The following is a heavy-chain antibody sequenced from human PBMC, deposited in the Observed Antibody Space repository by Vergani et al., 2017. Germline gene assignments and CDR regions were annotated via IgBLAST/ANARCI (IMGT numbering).Heavy chain of an antibody. Sequence: QVQLQESGPGLVKPSETLSLTCAVYGGSFSGYYWSWIRQPPGKGLEWIGEINHSGSTNYNPSLKSRVTISVDTSKNQFSLKLSSVTAADTAVYYCARTRLAFRIAVAGPYFDYWGQGTLVTVSS. CDR3: ARTRLAFRIAVAGPYFDY. CDR2: INHSGST. J-gene: IGHJ4*02. CDR1: GGSFSGYY. V-gene: IGHV4-34*01. D-gene: IGHD6-19*01.